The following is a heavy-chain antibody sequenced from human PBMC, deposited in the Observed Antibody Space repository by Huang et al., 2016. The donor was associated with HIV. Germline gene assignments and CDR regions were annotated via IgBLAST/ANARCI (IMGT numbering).Heavy chain of an antibody. CDR1: GFSISSYW. V-gene: IGHV3-74*01. CDR2: INSDVSST. Sequence: EVQLVESGGGLVQPGGSLRLSCAASGFSISSYWMHWVRQATGKGLVWVSRINSDVSSTSYADSVEGRFTISRDNAKNTLYLQMNSLRAEDTAVYYCARDPRIQSWLNFFDYWGQGTLVSVSS. CDR3: ARDPRIQSWLNFFDY. D-gene: IGHD3-22*01. J-gene: IGHJ4*02.